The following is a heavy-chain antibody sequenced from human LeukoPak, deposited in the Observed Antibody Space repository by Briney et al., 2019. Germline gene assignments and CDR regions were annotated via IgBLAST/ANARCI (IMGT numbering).Heavy chain of an antibody. CDR1: GYSFTSYW. V-gene: IGHV5-51*01. J-gene: IGHJ3*02. Sequence: PGESLKISCKGSGYSFTSYWIGWVRQMPGKGLEWMGIIYPGDSDTRYSPSFQGQVTISADESISTAYLQWSSLKASDTAMYYCARPSYYDILTGYYSDAFDIWGQGTMVTVSS. CDR2: IYPGDSDT. CDR3: ARPSYYDILTGYYSDAFDI. D-gene: IGHD3-9*01.